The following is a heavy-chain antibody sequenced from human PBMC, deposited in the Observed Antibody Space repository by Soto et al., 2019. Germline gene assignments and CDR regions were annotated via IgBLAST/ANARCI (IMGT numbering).Heavy chain of an antibody. J-gene: IGHJ4*02. Sequence: VQLVESGGGLVQPGGSLRLSCAAAGSTFNIYDMHWVRQGSGKGLEWVSTIGTAGETYYSASVKGRFTIYRENAKNSEYLQMNRLGDGDTAVYYCARLRDGYWGQGTLVTVSS. V-gene: IGHV3-13*01. CDR1: GSTFNIYD. D-gene: IGHD3-3*01. CDR3: ARLRDGY. CDR2: IGTAGET.